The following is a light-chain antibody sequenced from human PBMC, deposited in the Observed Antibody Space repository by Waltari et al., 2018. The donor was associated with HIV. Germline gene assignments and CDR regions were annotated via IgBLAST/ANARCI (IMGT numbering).Light chain of an antibody. J-gene: IGLJ3*02. V-gene: IGLV2-14*01. Sequence: VSGSPGQSITISCTGTSDLRHYNSVSWYQHHPGKAPKVIIYEVSNRPSGVSSRFSGSISGNTASLTISGLQAEDEADYFCSSYISSASPEFGGGTKVTVL. CDR3: SSYISSASPE. CDR2: EVS. CDR1: SDLRHYNS.